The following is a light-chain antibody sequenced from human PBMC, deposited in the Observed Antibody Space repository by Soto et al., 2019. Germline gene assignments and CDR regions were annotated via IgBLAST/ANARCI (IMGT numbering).Light chain of an antibody. Sequence: DIQMTQTPSFLSGSVGDRVTIAGRSIQRIGPYVNWYQQKPGKPPKLLISAATNLADGVPSRFGGSGSGTDFTLSVSSLQPEDFATYYCQQSYSLPVWTFGQGTKVDIK. CDR3: QQSYSLPVWT. CDR1: QRIGPY. V-gene: IGKV1-39*01. CDR2: AAT. J-gene: IGKJ1*01.